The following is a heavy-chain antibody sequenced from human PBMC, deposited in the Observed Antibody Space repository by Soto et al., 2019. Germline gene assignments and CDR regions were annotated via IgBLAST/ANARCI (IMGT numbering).Heavy chain of an antibody. J-gene: IGHJ4*02. V-gene: IGHV3-23*01. CDR1: GFTFSRYA. Sequence: GGSLRLSCTASGFTFSRYAMSWVRQAPGKGLEWVSTISDSGSTYYAESVKGRLTISRDNSKNTLYLQMNSLRAEDTAVYYCARERAAYYDILTGYYNPYYWGQGTLVTVSS. CDR3: ARERAAYYDILTGYYNPYY. D-gene: IGHD3-9*01. CDR2: ISDSGST.